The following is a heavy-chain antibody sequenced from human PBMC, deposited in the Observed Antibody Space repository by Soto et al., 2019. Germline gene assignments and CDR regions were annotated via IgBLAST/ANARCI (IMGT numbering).Heavy chain of an antibody. CDR1: GFTFSSYG. D-gene: IGHD5-12*01. CDR3: AKDRRDGYNGNWFDP. J-gene: IGHJ5*02. CDR2: ISYDGSNK. V-gene: IGHV3-30*18. Sequence: PVGSLRLSCAASGFTFSSYGMHWVRQAPGKGLEWVAVISYDGSNKYYADSVKGRFTISRDNSKNTLYLQMNSLRAEDTAVYYCAKDRRDGYNGNWFDPWGQGTLVTVSS.